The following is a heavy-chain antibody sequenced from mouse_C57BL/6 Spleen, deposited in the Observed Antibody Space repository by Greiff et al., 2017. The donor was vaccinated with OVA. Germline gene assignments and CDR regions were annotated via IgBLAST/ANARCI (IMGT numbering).Heavy chain of an antibody. J-gene: IGHJ2*01. CDR2: INPSTGGT. V-gene: IGHV1-42*01. Sequence: EVMLVESGPELVKPGASVKISCKASGYSFTGYYMNWVKQSPEKSLEWIGEINPSTGGTTYNQKFKAKATLTVDKSSSTAYMQLKSLTSEDSAVYYCARWGSNSGYYFDYWGQGTTLTVSS. CDR1: GYSFTGYY. D-gene: IGHD1-1*01. CDR3: ARWGSNSGYYFDY.